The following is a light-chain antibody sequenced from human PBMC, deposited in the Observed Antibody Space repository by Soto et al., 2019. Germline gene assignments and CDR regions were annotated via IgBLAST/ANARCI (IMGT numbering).Light chain of an antibody. J-gene: IGKJ5*01. CDR2: ATS. Sequence: DIQMTQSPSSLSASVGDRVTIPCRASQSISSYSNWYQQKPGKVPKHLVYATSSLQRGVLSRFTGSGSGTDFTLTISSLQPENFATYLYQQSYTTPITFGQGTRLEIK. CDR3: QQSYTTPIT. V-gene: IGKV1-39*01. CDR1: QSISSY.